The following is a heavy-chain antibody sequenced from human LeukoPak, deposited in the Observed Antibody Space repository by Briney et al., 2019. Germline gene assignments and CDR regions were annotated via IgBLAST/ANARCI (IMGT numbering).Heavy chain of an antibody. D-gene: IGHD3-22*01. CDR3: AREGGRFYDSSGYHPAGEFDY. CDR1: GGSFSSYY. V-gene: IGHV4-59*01. Sequence: KASETLSLTCTVSGGSFSSYYRSWIRQPPGKGLAWIGYIYYSGSPNYNPSLKSRVTISVDTSKNQFSLKLSSVTAADTAVYYCAREGGRFYDSSGYHPAGEFDYWGQGTLVTVSS. J-gene: IGHJ4*02. CDR2: IYYSGSP.